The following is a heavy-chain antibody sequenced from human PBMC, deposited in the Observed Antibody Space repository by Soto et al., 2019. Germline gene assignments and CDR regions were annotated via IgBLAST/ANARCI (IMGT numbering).Heavy chain of an antibody. CDR1: GYSFTSYW. CDR3: ARRVHLARGWKDVDY. CDR2: IDPIDSYT. V-gene: IGHV5-10-1*01. J-gene: IGHJ4*02. D-gene: IGHD1-1*01. Sequence: GESLKISCKGSGYSFTSYWISWVRQMPGKGLEWMGRIDPIDSYTNYSPSFQGHVTISADKSISTAYLQWSSLKASDTAMYYCARRVHLARGWKDVDYWGQGTLVTVSS.